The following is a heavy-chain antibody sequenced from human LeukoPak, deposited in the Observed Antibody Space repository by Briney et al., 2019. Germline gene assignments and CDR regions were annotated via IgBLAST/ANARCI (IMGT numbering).Heavy chain of an antibody. CDR3: ARYCSSTSCYYYFDY. J-gene: IGHJ4*02. CDR2: INHSGGT. CDR1: GGSFSGYF. D-gene: IGHD2-2*01. V-gene: IGHV4-34*01. Sequence: PSETLSLTCAVYGGSFSGYFWSWIRQPPGKGLEWIGEINHSGGTNYNPSLKSRVTISVDTSKNQFSLKLSSVTAADTAVYYCARYCSSTSCYYYFDYWGQGTLVTVSS.